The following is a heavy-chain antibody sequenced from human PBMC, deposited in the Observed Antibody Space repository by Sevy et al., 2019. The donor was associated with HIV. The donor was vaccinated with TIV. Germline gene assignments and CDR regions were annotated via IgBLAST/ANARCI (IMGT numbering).Heavy chain of an antibody. V-gene: IGHV1-18*01. CDR3: ARNLVDTAMGWFDP. CDR2: TSAYNGNT. Sequence: ASVKVSCKASGYTVTSYGISWVRQAPGQGLEWMGWTSAYNGNTNYAQKLQGRVTMTTDTSTSTAYMELRSLRSDDTAVYYCARNLVDTAMGWFDPWGQGTLVTVSS. D-gene: IGHD5-18*01. CDR1: GYTVTSYG. J-gene: IGHJ5*02.